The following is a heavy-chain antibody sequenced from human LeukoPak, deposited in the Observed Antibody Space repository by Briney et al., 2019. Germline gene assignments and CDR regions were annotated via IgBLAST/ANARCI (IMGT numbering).Heavy chain of an antibody. J-gene: IGHJ4*02. CDR3: ARLYDSSGYFDY. Sequence: SETLSLTCTVSGGSISSYYWSWIRQPAGKGLECIGRIYTSGSPDYNPSLKSRVTMSVDTSKNEFSLKLSSVTAADTAVYYCARLYDSSGYFDYWGQGTLVTVSS. D-gene: IGHD3-22*01. V-gene: IGHV4-4*07. CDR1: GGSISSYY. CDR2: IYTSGSP.